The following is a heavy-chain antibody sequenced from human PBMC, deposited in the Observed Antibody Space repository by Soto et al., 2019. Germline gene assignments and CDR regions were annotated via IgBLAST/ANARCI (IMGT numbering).Heavy chain of an antibody. D-gene: IGHD3-9*01. Sequence: EVQLLESGGGLVQPGGSLRLSCAASGFTFSSYAMSWVRQAPGKGLEWVSAISGSGGSTYYADSVKGRFSISRDNSKNMLYLQMNSLRAEDTAVYYCAKSDVLRYFDWRTHASRFDYWGQGTLVTVSS. J-gene: IGHJ4*02. V-gene: IGHV3-23*01. CDR3: AKSDVLRYFDWRTHASRFDY. CDR2: ISGSGGST. CDR1: GFTFSSYA.